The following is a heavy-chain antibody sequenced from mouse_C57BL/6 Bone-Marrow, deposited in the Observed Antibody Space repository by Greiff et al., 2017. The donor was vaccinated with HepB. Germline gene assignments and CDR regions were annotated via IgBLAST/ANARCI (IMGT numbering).Heavy chain of an antibody. V-gene: IGHV1-50*01. CDR1: GYTFTSYW. J-gene: IGHJ1*03. CDR2: IDPSDSYT. CDR3: AREIFTTVVNWYFDV. D-gene: IGHD1-1*01. Sequence: QVQLQQPGAELVKPGASVKLSCKASGYTFTSYWMQWVKQRPGQGLEWIGEIDPSDSYTNYNQKFKGKATLTVDTSSSTAYMQLSSLTSEDSAVYYCAREIFTTVVNWYFDVWGTGTTVTVSS.